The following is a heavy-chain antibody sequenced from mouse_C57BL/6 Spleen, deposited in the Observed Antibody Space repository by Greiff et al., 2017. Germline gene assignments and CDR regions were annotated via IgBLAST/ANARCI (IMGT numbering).Heavy chain of an antibody. CDR1: GYSITSGYY. D-gene: IGHD1-1*01. V-gene: IGHV3-6*01. J-gene: IGHJ2*01. Sequence: ESGPGLVKPSQSLSLTCSVTGYSITSGYYWNWIRQFPGNKLEWMGYISYDGSNNYNPSLKNRISITRDTSKNQFFLKLNSVTTEDTATYYCARGGTTVVPDYWGQGTTLTVSS. CDR2: ISYDGSN. CDR3: ARGGTTVVPDY.